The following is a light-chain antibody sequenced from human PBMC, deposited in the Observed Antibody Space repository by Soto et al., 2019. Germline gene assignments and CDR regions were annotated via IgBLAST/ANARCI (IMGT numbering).Light chain of an antibody. CDR3: QQSFNTLT. Sequence: DIQMTQSPSSLSASVGDRVTLTCRASHSIGTYLSWYQHRPGKAPKLLIYSASTLQSGVPPRFSGSGSGTDFTLTISSLQPEDFATYYCQQSFNTLTFGGGTMVDIK. CDR2: SAS. V-gene: IGKV1-39*01. CDR1: HSIGTY. J-gene: IGKJ4*01.